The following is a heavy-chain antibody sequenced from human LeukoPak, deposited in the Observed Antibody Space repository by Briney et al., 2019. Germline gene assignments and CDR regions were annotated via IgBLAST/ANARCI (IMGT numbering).Heavy chain of an antibody. CDR3: ARDQYYNSGSPASRY. D-gene: IGHD3-10*01. CDR1: GYTFSGSY. Sequence: ASVKVSCKASGYTFSGSYMHWVRQAPGQGLEWMGRINPDSGGTNYAQKFQGWVTLTRDTSISTAYMELSSLKSDDTAVYYCARDQYYNSGSPASRYWGQGTLVTVSS. CDR2: INPDSGGT. J-gene: IGHJ4*02. V-gene: IGHV1-2*04.